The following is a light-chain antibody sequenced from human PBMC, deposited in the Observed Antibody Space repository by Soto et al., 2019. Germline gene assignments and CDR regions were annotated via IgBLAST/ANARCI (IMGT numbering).Light chain of an antibody. Sequence: DIKMSQSPSSLSASVGDRVTITCRASQIISTYLNLYQQRAGLAPRLLIYAASSLQSGVPPRFSGSGSGTDFTLTISSLQPEDFATYFCQQTYSAPPTFGQGTKV. V-gene: IGKV1-39*01. J-gene: IGKJ1*01. CDR1: QIISTY. CDR3: QQTYSAPPT. CDR2: AAS.